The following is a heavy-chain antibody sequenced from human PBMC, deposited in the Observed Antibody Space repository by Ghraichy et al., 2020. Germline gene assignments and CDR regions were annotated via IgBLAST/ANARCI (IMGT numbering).Heavy chain of an antibody. J-gene: IGHJ6*02. D-gene: IGHD5-12*01. CDR2: ISSTSSLI. Sequence: GGSLRLSCAASGFTFSVYSMNWVRQAPGKGLEWVSSISSTSSLIYYADSLKGRFTISRDNAKNSLYLQMNSLRAEDTAVYYCARARGYSGYDPNGYYYGMDVWGQGTTVTVSS. V-gene: IGHV3-21*01. CDR3: ARARGYSGYDPNGYYYGMDV. CDR1: GFTFSVYS.